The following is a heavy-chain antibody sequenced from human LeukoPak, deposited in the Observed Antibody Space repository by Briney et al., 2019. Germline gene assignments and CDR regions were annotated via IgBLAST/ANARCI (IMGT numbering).Heavy chain of an antibody. CDR1: GDSVSSNSAA. V-gene: IGHV6-1*01. Sequence: SQTLSLTCAVSGDSVSSNSAAWNWIRQSPSRGLEWLGRTYYRSKWYNDYAVSVKSRITINPDTSKNQFSLQLNSVTPEDTAVYYCVRDDGIGLNAFDVWSPGTMVTVSS. J-gene: IGHJ3*01. CDR2: TYYRSKWYN. CDR3: VRDDGIGLNAFDV. D-gene: IGHD1-14*01.